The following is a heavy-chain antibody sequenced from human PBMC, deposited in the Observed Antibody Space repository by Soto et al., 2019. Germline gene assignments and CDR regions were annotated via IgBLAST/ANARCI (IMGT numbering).Heavy chain of an antibody. CDR1: GFTVSRDE. J-gene: IGHJ4*02. V-gene: IGHV3-30*18. Sequence: PWGSMRLGCESCGFTVSRDEMSWFVQATGKGLEWVASISYDGNIKYSADSVKGRFTISRDNSKNTLYLQMNSLRSEDTAVYYCAKFWGPVTAAVDDYWGQGTLVTVSS. CDR3: AKFWGPVTAAVDDY. D-gene: IGHD6-13*01. CDR2: ISYDGNIK.